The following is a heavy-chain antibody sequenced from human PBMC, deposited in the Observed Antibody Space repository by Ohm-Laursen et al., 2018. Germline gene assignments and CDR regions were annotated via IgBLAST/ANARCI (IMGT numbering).Heavy chain of an antibody. Sequence: SDTLSLTCAVSGGSISTYYWSWIRQPPGKGLEWTGYIHYSGNTNHNPSLRSRVTISVDTSKNQFSLQLTSVTAADTAVYYCARHNPDSTGGYQDAFDIWGQGTMVTVSS. CDR1: GGSISTYY. D-gene: IGHD2-8*02. J-gene: IGHJ3*02. V-gene: IGHV4-59*08. CDR3: ARHNPDSTGGYQDAFDI. CDR2: IHYSGNT.